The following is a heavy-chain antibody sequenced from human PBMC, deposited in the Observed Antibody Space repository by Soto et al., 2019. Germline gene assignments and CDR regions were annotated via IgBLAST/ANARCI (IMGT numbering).Heavy chain of an antibody. Sequence: PSETLSLTCSVTGGSINNYYWSWVRQSPGKGLEWLGYVYYTGSTNYSPSLRSRVSISVDTSKNEFSLRLSSVTAADTAVYFCARSVAVPGAHIDYWGQGTQVTVSS. CDR1: GGSINNYY. CDR3: ARSVAVPGAHIDY. CDR2: VYYTGST. D-gene: IGHD6-19*01. V-gene: IGHV4-59*01. J-gene: IGHJ4*02.